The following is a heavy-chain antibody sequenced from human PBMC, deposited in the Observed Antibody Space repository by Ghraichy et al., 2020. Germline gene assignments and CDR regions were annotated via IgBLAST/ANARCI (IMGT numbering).Heavy chain of an antibody. J-gene: IGHJ5*02. V-gene: IGHV4-39*01. Sequence: SETLSLTCTVSGGSISSSSYYWGWIRQPPGKGLEWIGSIYYSGSTYYNPSLKSRVTISVDTSKNQFSLKLSSVTAADTAVYYGARRRGYSGYDSERENWFDPWGQGTLVTVSS. CDR2: IYYSGST. CDR3: ARRRGYSGYDSERENWFDP. D-gene: IGHD5-12*01. CDR1: GGSISSSSYY.